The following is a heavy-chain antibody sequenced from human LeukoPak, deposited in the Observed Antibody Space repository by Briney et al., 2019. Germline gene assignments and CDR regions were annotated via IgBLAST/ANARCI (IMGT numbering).Heavy chain of an antibody. V-gene: IGHV3-13*01. CDR2: IGPTGES. Sequence: GGPLRLSCVASGFTFINYDMHGVRHATGKGLEWVSSIGPTGESYYPGSVKGRLTISRENARNSLHLQMNSLKVEDTAVYYCVRAGYSSGWYRFDYWGQGILVTVSS. D-gene: IGHD6-19*01. J-gene: IGHJ4*02. CDR3: VRAGYSSGWYRFDY. CDR1: GFTFINYD.